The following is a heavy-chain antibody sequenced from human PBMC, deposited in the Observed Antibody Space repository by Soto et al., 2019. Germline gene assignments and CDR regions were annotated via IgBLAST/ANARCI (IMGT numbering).Heavy chain of an antibody. Sequence: QVQLVQSGAEVKKPGASVKVSCKASGYTFSSYDINWLRQAPGQGPEWLGWMNPNSGNTGYAQRLEGRVTMTRNTSTRTAYMELRSLRSEDTAVYYCARVGPHAMDVWGQGTAVTVSS. D-gene: IGHD3-16*01. J-gene: IGHJ6*02. V-gene: IGHV1-8*01. CDR1: GYTFSSYD. CDR2: MNPNSGNT. CDR3: ARVGPHAMDV.